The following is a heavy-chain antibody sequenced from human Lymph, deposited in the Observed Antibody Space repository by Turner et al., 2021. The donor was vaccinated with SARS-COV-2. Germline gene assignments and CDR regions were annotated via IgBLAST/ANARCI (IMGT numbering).Heavy chain of an antibody. D-gene: IGHD5-18*01. J-gene: IGHJ6*02. CDR3: ARDPPIQIWVDYFYYGMDV. V-gene: IGHV1-46*01. CDR1: GDTFTSYY. Sequence: QVQLVPSGAEVKKPGASVKDSCKAAGDTFTSYYMHWVRQAPGQGLEWMGIINPSGGSTSYAQKFQGRVTMTRDTSTSTVYMELSSLRSEDTAVYYCARDPPIQIWVDYFYYGMDVWGQGTTVTVSS. CDR2: INPSGGST.